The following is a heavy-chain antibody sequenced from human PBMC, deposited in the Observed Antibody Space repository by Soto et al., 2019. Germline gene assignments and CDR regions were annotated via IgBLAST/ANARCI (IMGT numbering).Heavy chain of an antibody. Sequence: EVQLVESGGGLVQPGRSLRLSCAASGFTFDDYAMHWVRQAPGKGLEWVSGISWNSGSIGYADSVKGRFTISRDNAKNTLYLQMNSLRAEDTALYYCSKGRIAVADFYAFDIWGQGTMVTDSS. CDR3: SKGRIAVADFYAFDI. CDR2: ISWNSGSI. D-gene: IGHD6-19*01. V-gene: IGHV3-9*01. J-gene: IGHJ3*02. CDR1: GFTFDDYA.